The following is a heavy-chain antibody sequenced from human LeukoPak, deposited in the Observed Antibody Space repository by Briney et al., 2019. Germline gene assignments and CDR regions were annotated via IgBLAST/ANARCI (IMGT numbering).Heavy chain of an antibody. D-gene: IGHD1-26*01. Sequence: GASVKVSCKASGGTFSSYAISWVRQAPGQGLEWMGGIIPIFGTANYAQKFQGRVTITADESTSTAYMELSSLRSEDTAVYYCARDRGIVGANGFDYWGQGTLVTVSS. CDR1: GGTFSSYA. CDR2: IIPIFGTA. V-gene: IGHV1-69*13. CDR3: ARDRGIVGANGFDY. J-gene: IGHJ4*02.